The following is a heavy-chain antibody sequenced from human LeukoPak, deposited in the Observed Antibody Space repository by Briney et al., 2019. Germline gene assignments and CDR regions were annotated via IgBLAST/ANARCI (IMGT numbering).Heavy chain of an antibody. V-gene: IGHV4-4*07. J-gene: IGHJ5*02. Sequence: SETLSLTCTVSGGSISSYYWSGIRQPAGKGLEWIGRIYASGSTNYNPSLKSRVTILVDKSNNQVSLKVSSVTAADTAVYYCARGAYGSGSLSWFDPWGQGTLVIVSS. CDR2: IYASGST. D-gene: IGHD3-10*01. CDR1: GGSISSYY. CDR3: ARGAYGSGSLSWFDP.